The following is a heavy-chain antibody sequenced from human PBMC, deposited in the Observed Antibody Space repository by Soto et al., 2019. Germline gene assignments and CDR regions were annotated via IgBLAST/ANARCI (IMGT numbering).Heavy chain of an antibody. V-gene: IGHV3-53*01. Sequence: EVRLVESGGGLIQSGGSLRLSCAASGFSVTTYRMSWVRQAPGKRLEWVSVIYGGGSTVYAASVKGRFTVSRDDSTNCVYVEINSLTAEETAADYSTKITSTTAGQVYLGQRTPVTVSS. D-gene: IGHD3-16*01. CDR1: GFSVTTYR. CDR3: TKITSTTAGQVY. CDR2: IYGGGST. J-gene: IGHJ4*02.